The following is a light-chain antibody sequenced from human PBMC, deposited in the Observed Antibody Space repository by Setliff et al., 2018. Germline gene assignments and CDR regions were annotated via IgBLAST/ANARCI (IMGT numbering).Light chain of an antibody. Sequence: QSALTQPPSASGSPGQSVTISCTGTSSDVGGYKYVSWFQQHPGKAPKLMIYEVTKRPSGVPDRFSGSKSGTTASLTISGLRAEDEADYFCSSFTSTTTFYVFGPGTKVTVL. CDR2: EVT. J-gene: IGLJ1*01. CDR1: SSDVGGYKY. V-gene: IGLV2-8*01. CDR3: SSFTSTTTFYV.